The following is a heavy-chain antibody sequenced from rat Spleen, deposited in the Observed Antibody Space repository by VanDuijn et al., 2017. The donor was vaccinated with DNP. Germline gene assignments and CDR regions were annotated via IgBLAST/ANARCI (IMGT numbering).Heavy chain of an antibody. CDR1: GFTFSNYY. V-gene: IGHV5-25*01. J-gene: IGHJ1*01. D-gene: IGHD1-4*01. Sequence: EVQLVESGGGLVQPGRSIKLSCTASGFTFSNYYMAWVRQNTRKGLEWVATISSSGSRTYYPDSAKGRFTISRDNEKGSLYLEMNSLGSEDTATYYCARRIPGYNSWFFDFWGPGTMVAVSS. CDR2: ISSSGSRT. CDR3: ARRIPGYNSWFFDF.